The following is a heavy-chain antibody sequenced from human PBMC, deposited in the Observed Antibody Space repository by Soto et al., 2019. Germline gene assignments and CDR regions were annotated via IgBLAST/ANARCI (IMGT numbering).Heavy chain of an antibody. CDR3: ARAVGFGELFGPLPYYMDV. CDR2: IIPILGIA. Sequence: ASVKVSCKASGYTFTGYYMHWVRQATGQGLEWMGRIIPILGIANYAQKFQGRVTITADKSTSTAYMELSSLRSEDTAVYYCARAVGFGELFGPLPYYMDVWGKGTTVTVSS. CDR1: GYTFTGYY. J-gene: IGHJ6*03. D-gene: IGHD3-10*01. V-gene: IGHV1-69*04.